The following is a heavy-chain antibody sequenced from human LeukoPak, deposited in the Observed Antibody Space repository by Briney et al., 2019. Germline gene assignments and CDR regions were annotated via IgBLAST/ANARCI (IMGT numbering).Heavy chain of an antibody. V-gene: IGHV3-48*04. CDR1: GFTFSSYR. CDR2: ISSSSSTI. D-gene: IGHD3-10*01. J-gene: IGHJ4*02. CDR3: ARDSVGSFDY. Sequence: GGSLRLSCAASGFTFSSYRMIWVRQTPGKGLEWVSSISSSSSTINYADSMRGRFTISRDNAKNSLYLQMNSLRAEDTAVYYCARDSVGSFDYWGQGTLVTVSS.